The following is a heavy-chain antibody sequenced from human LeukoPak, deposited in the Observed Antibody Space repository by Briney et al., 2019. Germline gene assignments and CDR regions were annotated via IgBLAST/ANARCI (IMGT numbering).Heavy chain of an antibody. J-gene: IGHJ4*02. D-gene: IGHD6-6*01. CDR3: ARVNWGSVSSSLDY. CDR2: IKQDGSEK. CDR1: GFTFSSYW. Sequence: GGSLRLSCAASGFTFSSYWMSWVRQAPGKGLEWVANIKQDGSEKYYVDSVKGRFTISRDNAKNSLYLQMNSLRAEDTAVYYCARVNWGSVSSSLDYWGQGTLVTVSS. V-gene: IGHV3-7*01.